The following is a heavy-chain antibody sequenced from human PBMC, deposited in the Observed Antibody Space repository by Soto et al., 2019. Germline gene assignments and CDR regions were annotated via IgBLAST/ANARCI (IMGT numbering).Heavy chain of an antibody. J-gene: IGHJ4*02. V-gene: IGHV3-23*01. CDR1: GFTFSSYA. Sequence: EVQLLESGGGSVQPGGSLRLSCAASGFTFSSYAMHWVRRPPGKGLEWVSSISGSGGTAYYADSVKGRFSISRDSLVNTLYLQMNRLRAEETAVYYRAKGRGKNWNFEYWGQGTLVNVSP. CDR2: ISGSGGTA. D-gene: IGHD1-1*01. CDR3: AKGRGKNWNFEY.